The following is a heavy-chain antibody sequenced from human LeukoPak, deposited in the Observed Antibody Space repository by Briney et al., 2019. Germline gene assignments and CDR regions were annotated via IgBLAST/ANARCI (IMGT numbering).Heavy chain of an antibody. D-gene: IGHD3-10*01. Sequence: SETLSLTCTVSGGSISSYYWSWIRQPPGKGLEWIGYIYYSGSTNYNPSLKSRVTISVDTSKNQFSLKLSSVTAADTAVYYCASSVMVRGDDAFDIWGQGTMVTVSS. V-gene: IGHV4-59*01. J-gene: IGHJ3*02. CDR1: GGSISSYY. CDR2: IYYSGST. CDR3: ASSVMVRGDDAFDI.